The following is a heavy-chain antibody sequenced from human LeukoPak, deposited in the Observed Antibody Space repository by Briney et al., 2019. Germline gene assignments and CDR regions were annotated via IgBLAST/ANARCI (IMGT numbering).Heavy chain of an antibody. CDR1: GFTFSSYA. D-gene: IGHD2-2*02. Sequence: PGGSLRLSCAASGFTFSSYAMSWVRQAPGKGLEWVSAISGSGGSTYYADSVKGRFTISRDNSKNTLYLQMNSLRAEDTAVYYCAKDISQYCSSTSCYTGAFDIWGQGTMVTVSS. CDR3: AKDISQYCSSTSCYTGAFDI. V-gene: IGHV3-23*01. J-gene: IGHJ3*02. CDR2: ISGSGGST.